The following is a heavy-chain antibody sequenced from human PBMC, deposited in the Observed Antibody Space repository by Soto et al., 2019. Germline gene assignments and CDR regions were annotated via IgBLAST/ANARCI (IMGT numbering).Heavy chain of an antibody. CDR1: GGTFSSYA. V-gene: IGHV1-69*13. CDR2: IIPIFGTA. Sequence: GASVKVSCKASGGTFSSYAISWVRQAPGQGLEWMGGIIPIFGTANYAQKFQGRVTITADESTSTAYMELSSLRSEDTAVYYCARGLYGELETYYFDYWGQGTLVTVSS. J-gene: IGHJ4*02. D-gene: IGHD1-1*01. CDR3: ARGLYGELETYYFDY.